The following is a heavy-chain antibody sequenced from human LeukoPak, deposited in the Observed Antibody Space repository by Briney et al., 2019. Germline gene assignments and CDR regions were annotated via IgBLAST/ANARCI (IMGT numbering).Heavy chain of an antibody. CDR2: ISSSSSTI. D-gene: IGHD3-22*01. CDR1: GFTFSSYS. Sequence: GGSLRLSCAASGFTFSSYSMNWVRQAPGKGLEWVSYISSSSSTIYYADSVKGRFTISRDNAKNSLYLQMNSLRAEDTAVYYCAITLNYYDSSGYPLFDYWGQGTLVTVSS. J-gene: IGHJ4*02. V-gene: IGHV3-48*04. CDR3: AITLNYYDSSGYPLFDY.